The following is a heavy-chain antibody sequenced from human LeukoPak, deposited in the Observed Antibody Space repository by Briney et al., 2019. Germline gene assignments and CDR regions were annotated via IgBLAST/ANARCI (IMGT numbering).Heavy chain of an antibody. CDR2: IIPIFGTA. J-gene: IGHJ4*02. Sequence: SVKVSCKASGYTFTSYGISWVRQAPGQGLEWMGGIIPIFGTANYAQKFQGRVTITTDESTSTAYMELSSLRSEDAAVYYCHLRTTGDYFDYWGQGTLVTVSS. CDR3: HLRTTGDYFDY. V-gene: IGHV1-69*05. D-gene: IGHD1-1*01. CDR1: GYTFTSYG.